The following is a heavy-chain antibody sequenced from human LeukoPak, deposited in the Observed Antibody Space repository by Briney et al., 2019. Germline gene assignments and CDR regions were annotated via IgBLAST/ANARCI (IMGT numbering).Heavy chain of an antibody. CDR1: AGSISSGSYY. CDR3: ARSSLAVYLDY. D-gene: IGHD6-19*01. V-gene: IGHV4-61*09. CDR2: DFTRGTT. J-gene: IGHJ4*02. Sequence: PSETLSLTCTVSAGSISSGSYYCHWLRQPAETRLEWLGHDFTRGTTNYSASLEGRLTISLDTARNPFSLHLSSVTASDTAMYFCARSSLAVYLDYWGQGTLVTASS.